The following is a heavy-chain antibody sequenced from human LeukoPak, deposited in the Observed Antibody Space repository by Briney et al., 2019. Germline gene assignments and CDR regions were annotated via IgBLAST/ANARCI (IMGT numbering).Heavy chain of an antibody. J-gene: IGHJ5*02. CDR1: GFTFSSYA. CDR2: ISGSGGST. CDR3: AKDPSSSSPSFWFDP. V-gene: IGHV3-23*01. Sequence: GGSLRLSCAASGFTFSSYAMSWVRQAPGKGLEWISAISGSGGSTYYADSVKGRFTISRDNSKSTLYLQMSSLRAEDTALYYCAKDPSSSSPSFWFDPWGQGTLVTVSS. D-gene: IGHD6-13*01.